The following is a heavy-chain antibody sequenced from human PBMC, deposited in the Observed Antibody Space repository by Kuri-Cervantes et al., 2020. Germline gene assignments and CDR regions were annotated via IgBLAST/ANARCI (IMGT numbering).Heavy chain of an antibody. CDR2: IGTAGDT. D-gene: IGHD3-10*01. Sequence: GESLKISCAASGFTFSSYDMHWVHQATGKGLEWVSAIGTAGDTYYPGSVKGRFTISRENAKNSLYLQMNSLRAGDTAVYYCARGTPRSMVRGVTKRNYYYYGMDVWGQGTTVTVSS. CDR3: ARGTPRSMVRGVTKRNYYYYGMDV. CDR1: GFTFSSYD. V-gene: IGHV3-13*01. J-gene: IGHJ6*02.